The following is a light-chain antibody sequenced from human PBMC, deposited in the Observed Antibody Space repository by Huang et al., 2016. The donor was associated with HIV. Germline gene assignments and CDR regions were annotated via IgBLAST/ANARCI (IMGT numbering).Light chain of an antibody. CDR1: QSVSNSY. V-gene: IGKV3-20*01. CDR2: GAS. J-gene: IGKJ2*01. Sequence: EIVLTQSPGTLSLSPGERATLSCRASQSVSNSYLAWYQQKLGQPPRLLIYGASSRAPGIPDRFSGSGSGTDFTLTISRLEPEDFAVYYCQQYGTSPRTFGQGTKLEIK. CDR3: QQYGTSPRT.